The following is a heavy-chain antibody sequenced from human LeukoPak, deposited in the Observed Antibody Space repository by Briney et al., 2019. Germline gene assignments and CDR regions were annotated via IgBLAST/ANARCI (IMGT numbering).Heavy chain of an antibody. CDR1: GDSISGGAYF. D-gene: IGHD1-26*01. V-gene: IGHV4-30-2*01. Sequence: SQTLSLTCTVSGDSISGGAYFWNWIRQPPGKGLEWIGYIYHSGNTYYNPSLKSRVTISLDTSENQFSLKFNSVTAADTAVYYCARYTGSYSGPVFDPWGQGTLVTVSS. CDR3: ARYTGSYSGPVFDP. CDR2: IYHSGNT. J-gene: IGHJ5*02.